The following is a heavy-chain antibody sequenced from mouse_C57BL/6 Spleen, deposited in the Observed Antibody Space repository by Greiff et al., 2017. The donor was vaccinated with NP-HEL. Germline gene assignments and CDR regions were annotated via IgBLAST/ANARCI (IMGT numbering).Heavy chain of an antibody. Sequence: VQLVESGPGLVQPSQSLSITCTVSGFSLTSYGVHWVRQSPGKGLEWLGVIWRGGSTDYNAAFMSRLSITKDNSKSQVFFKMNSLQADDTAIYYCARSTMVTTGYAMDYWGQGTSVTVSS. CDR3: ARSTMVTTGYAMDY. D-gene: IGHD2-2*01. J-gene: IGHJ4*01. V-gene: IGHV2-5*01. CDR1: GFSLTSYG. CDR2: IWRGGST.